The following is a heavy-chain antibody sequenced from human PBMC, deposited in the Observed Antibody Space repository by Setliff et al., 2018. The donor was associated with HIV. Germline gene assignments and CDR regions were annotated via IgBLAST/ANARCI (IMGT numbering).Heavy chain of an antibody. CDR3: WFGEPVGPFDI. V-gene: IGHV1-24*01. CDR1: GYTLTKLS. CDR2: FDPEKGET. D-gene: IGHD3-10*01. Sequence: SVKVSCKVSGYTLTKLSIHWVRQAPGKGLEWMGGFDPEKGETVYAQKLQGRVTMTDGTSTDTAYMELSSLRSEDTAVYFCWFGEPVGPFDIWGQGTRVTVSS. J-gene: IGHJ3*02.